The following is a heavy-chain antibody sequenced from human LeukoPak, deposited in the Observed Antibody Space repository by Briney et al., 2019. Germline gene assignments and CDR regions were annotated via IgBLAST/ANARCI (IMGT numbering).Heavy chain of an antibody. CDR2: ISSDGSST. CDR3: ARDQRVTGRPDIDY. Sequence: GGSLRLSCAASGFTFRNHWMHWVRQTPGKGLVWVSRISSDGSSTTYADAVKGRFTISRDNAKNTLYLQMNNLRAEDTAMYYCARDQRVTGRPDIDYWGQGTLVIVSS. D-gene: IGHD6-6*01. J-gene: IGHJ4*02. CDR1: GFTFRNHW. V-gene: IGHV3-74*03.